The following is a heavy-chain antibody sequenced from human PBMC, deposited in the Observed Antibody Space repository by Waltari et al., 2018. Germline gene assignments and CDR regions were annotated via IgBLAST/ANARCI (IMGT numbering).Heavy chain of an antibody. CDR3: AKTPYYYDSSGYYQFDY. J-gene: IGHJ4*02. CDR2: IRYDGSNK. V-gene: IGHV3-30*02. Sequence: QVQLVESGGGVVQPGGSLRLSCAASGFTFSSYGMHWVRQAPGKGLEWVAFIRYDGSNKYYADYVKGRFTISRDNSKNTLYLQMNSLRAEDTAVYYCAKTPYYYDSSGYYQFDYWGQRTLVTVSS. CDR1: GFTFSSYG. D-gene: IGHD3-22*01.